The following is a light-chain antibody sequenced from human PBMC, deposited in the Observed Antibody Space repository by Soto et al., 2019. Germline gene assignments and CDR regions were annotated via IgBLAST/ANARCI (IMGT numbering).Light chain of an antibody. V-gene: IGLV2-11*01. J-gene: IGLJ3*02. CDR3: CSYAGSYTWV. CDR2: DVS. Sequence: QSALTQPRSVSGSPGQSVTISCTGTSSDVGTYNYVSWYQQHPGKVSKLMIYDVSKRPSGVPDRFSGSKSGNTASLTISGLQAEDEADYYCCSYAGSYTWVFGGGTQLTVL. CDR1: SSDVGTYNY.